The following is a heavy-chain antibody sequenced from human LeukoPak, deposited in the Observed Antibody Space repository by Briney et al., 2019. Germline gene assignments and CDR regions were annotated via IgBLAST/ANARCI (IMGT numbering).Heavy chain of an antibody. J-gene: IGHJ6*03. CDR3: ARGRGYYYYMDV. V-gene: IGHV4-34*01. CDR2: INHSGST. Sequence: SETLSLTCAVYGGSFSGYYWSWIRQPPGKGLEWIGEINHSGSTNYNPSLKSRVTISVDTPKNQLSLKLSSVTAADTAVYYCARGRGYYYYMDVWGKGTTVTVSS. CDR1: GGSFSGYY.